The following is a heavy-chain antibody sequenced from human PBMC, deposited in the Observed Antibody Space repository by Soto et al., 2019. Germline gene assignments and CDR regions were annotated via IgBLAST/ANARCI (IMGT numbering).Heavy chain of an antibody. CDR3: ARGQGITIFGVVSTPTNFDY. J-gene: IGHJ4*02. D-gene: IGHD3-3*01. V-gene: IGHV1-8*01. Sequence: QVQLVQSGAEVKKPGASVKVSCKASGYTFTSYDINWVRQATGQGLEWMGWMNPNSGNTGYAQKFQGRVTMTRNTSRSTAYMELSSLRSEDTAVYYCARGQGITIFGVVSTPTNFDYWGQGTLVTVSS. CDR1: GYTFTSYD. CDR2: MNPNSGNT.